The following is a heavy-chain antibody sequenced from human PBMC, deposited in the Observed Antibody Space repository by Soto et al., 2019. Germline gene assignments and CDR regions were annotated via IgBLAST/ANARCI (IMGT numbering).Heavy chain of an antibody. CDR2: INHSGST. D-gene: IGHD3-3*01. Sequence: SDTLSLTCAVYGGSFSGYYWSWIRQPPGKGLEWIGEINHSGSTNYNPSLKSRVTISVDTSKNQFSLKLSSVTAADTAVYYCARDVITIFGVSLRGNWFDPWGQGTLVTVSS. V-gene: IGHV4-34*01. J-gene: IGHJ5*02. CDR3: ARDVITIFGVSLRGNWFDP. CDR1: GGSFSGYY.